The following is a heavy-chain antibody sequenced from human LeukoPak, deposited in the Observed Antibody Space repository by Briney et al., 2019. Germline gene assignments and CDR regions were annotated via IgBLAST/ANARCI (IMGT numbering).Heavy chain of an antibody. CDR2: INHSGST. CDR3: ARESPGRPRIAARPNYYYYYMDV. CDR1: GGSFSGYY. J-gene: IGHJ6*03. D-gene: IGHD6-6*01. Sequence: SETLSLTCAVYGGSFSGYYWSWIRQPPGKGLEWIGEINHSGSTNYNPSLKSRVTISVDTSKNQFSLKLSSVTAADTAVYYCARESPGRPRIAARPNYYYYYMDVWGKGTTVTVSS. V-gene: IGHV4-34*01.